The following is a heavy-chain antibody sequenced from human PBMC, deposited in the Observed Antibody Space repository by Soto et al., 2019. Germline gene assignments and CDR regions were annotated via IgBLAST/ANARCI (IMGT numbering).Heavy chain of an antibody. CDR2: TSGRGGST. V-gene: IGHV3-23*01. Sequence: EVQLLESGGGLVQPGGSLRLSCAASGFTFSSYAMSWVRQARGKGLEWVSATSGRGGSTYYADSVKGRFTISRDNSKNTLYLQMNSLRAEATAVYYCAKDRALAARPFDYWGQGTMVTVSS. J-gene: IGHJ4*02. D-gene: IGHD6-6*01. CDR1: GFTFSSYA. CDR3: AKDRALAARPFDY.